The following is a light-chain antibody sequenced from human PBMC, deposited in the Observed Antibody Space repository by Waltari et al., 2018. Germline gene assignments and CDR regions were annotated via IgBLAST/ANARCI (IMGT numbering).Light chain of an antibody. CDR3: ATWYDSLSGPV. CDR2: RNN. CDR1: SSNIGSNS. J-gene: IGLJ2*01. Sequence: QSVLTQPPSASGTPGQRVSIPCSGSSSNIGSNSVDWYQQVPGTAPKLLIYRNNQRPSGVPDRFSGSRSGTSASLAISGLRSEDEADYYCATWYDSLSGPVFGGGTKVTVL. V-gene: IGLV1-47*01.